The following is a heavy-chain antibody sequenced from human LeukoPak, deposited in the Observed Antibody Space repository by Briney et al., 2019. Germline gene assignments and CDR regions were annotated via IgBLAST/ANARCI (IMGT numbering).Heavy chain of an antibody. Sequence: PSETLSLTCAVSGGSISSSNWWSWVRQSPGKGLGWIGEIYHSGSTNYNPSLKSRVTISVDKSKNQFSLKLSSVTAADTAVYYCARDQVAGMQRGFDYWGQGTLVTVSS. V-gene: IGHV4-4*02. CDR2: IYHSGST. J-gene: IGHJ4*02. CDR3: ARDQVAGMQRGFDY. D-gene: IGHD6-19*01. CDR1: GGSISSSNW.